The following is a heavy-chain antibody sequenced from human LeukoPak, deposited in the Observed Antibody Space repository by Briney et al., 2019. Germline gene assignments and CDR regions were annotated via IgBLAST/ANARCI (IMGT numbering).Heavy chain of an antibody. CDR3: ASVRRGFGESSKYYSYYYMDV. CDR1: GGSISSSGYY. J-gene: IGHJ6*03. Sequence: PSETLSLTCTVSGGSISSSGYYWGWIRQPPGKGLEWIGSIYYSGSTYYNPSLKSRVTISVDTSKKQFSLKLSAVTAADTAVYYCASVRRGFGESSKYYSYYYMDVWGNGTTVPIS. D-gene: IGHD3-10*01. V-gene: IGHV4-39*01. CDR2: IYYSGST.